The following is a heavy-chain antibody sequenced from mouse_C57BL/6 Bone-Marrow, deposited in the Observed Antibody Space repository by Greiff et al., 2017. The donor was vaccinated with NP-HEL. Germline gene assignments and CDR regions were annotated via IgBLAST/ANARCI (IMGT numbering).Heavy chain of an antibody. CDR1: GYTFTSYW. Sequence: VQLQQSGTVLARPGASVKMSCKTSGYTFTSYWMHWVKQRPGQGLEWIGAIYPGNSDTSYNQKFKGKAKLTVDKSSSTAYMQLSSLTSEDSAVYYCARSNWDRFAYWGQGTMVTVSA. V-gene: IGHV1-5*01. CDR3: ARSNWDRFAY. J-gene: IGHJ3*01. D-gene: IGHD4-1*01. CDR2: IYPGNSDT.